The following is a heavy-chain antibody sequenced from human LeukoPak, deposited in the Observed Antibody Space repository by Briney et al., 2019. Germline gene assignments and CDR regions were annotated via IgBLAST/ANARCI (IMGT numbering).Heavy chain of an antibody. D-gene: IGHD3-3*01. J-gene: IGHJ6*02. CDR1: GGSFSGYY. CDR2: INHSGST. V-gene: IGHV4-34*01. CDR3: ARGGTIFGVVPHPYYYGMDV. Sequence: SETLSLTCAVYGGSFSGYYWSWIRQPPGKGLEWIGEINHSGSTNYNPSLKSRVTISVDTSENQFSLKLSSVTAADTAVYYCARGGTIFGVVPHPYYYGMDVWGQGTTVTVSS.